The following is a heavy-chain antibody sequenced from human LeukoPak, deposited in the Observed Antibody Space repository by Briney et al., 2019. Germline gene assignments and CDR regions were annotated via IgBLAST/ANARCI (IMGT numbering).Heavy chain of an antibody. CDR3: ARGAGYSSSWYVYYFDY. Sequence: SVKVSCKASGRTFSSYAISWVRQAPGQGLEWMGGIIPIFGTANYAQKFQGRVTITADESTSTAYMELSSLRSEDTAVYYCARGAGYSSSWYVYYFDYWGQGTLVTVSS. J-gene: IGHJ4*02. CDR2: IIPIFGTA. D-gene: IGHD6-13*01. CDR1: GRTFSSYA. V-gene: IGHV1-69*13.